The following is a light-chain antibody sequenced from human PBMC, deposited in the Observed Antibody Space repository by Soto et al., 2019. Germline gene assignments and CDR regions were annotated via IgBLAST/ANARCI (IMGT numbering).Light chain of an antibody. CDR1: QSVSHY. Sequence: DLQLTQSPSSLSASVGDRVTITCRASQSVSHYLNWYQQKPGKAPKVLIYASSSLQSGVPSRFSGSGFGTVFTLTINSLQPEDFATYFCHQNFNTPRTFGQGTKVEI. CDR2: ASS. J-gene: IGKJ1*01. CDR3: HQNFNTPRT. V-gene: IGKV1-39*01.